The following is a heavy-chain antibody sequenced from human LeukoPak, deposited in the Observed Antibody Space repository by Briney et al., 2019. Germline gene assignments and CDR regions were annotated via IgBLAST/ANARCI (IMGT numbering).Heavy chain of an antibody. Sequence: PGGSLRLSCAASGFTLSSYWMSWVRQAPGKGLEWVANIKQDGSEKYYVDSVKGRFTISRDSAKNSLYLQMISLRVEDTAVYYCARGSGSFYIYWGQGTLVTVSS. J-gene: IGHJ4*02. V-gene: IGHV3-7*04. D-gene: IGHD3-10*01. CDR1: GFTLSSYW. CDR2: IKQDGSEK. CDR3: ARGSGSFYIY.